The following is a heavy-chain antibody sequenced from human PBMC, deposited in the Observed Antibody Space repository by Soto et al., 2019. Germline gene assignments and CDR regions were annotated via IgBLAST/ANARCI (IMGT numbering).Heavy chain of an antibody. J-gene: IGHJ6*02. CDR1: GYTFTSYG. CDR2: ISGYNGDT. CDR3: ARGTSHYYGMDV. V-gene: IGHV1-18*01. Sequence: ASVKVSCEASGYTFTSYGISWVRQAPGQGLECMGWISGYNGDTDYAQKLQDRVTMTIDTSTSTAYMELRSLRIDDTAVYYCARGTSHYYGMDVWGQGTTVTVSS.